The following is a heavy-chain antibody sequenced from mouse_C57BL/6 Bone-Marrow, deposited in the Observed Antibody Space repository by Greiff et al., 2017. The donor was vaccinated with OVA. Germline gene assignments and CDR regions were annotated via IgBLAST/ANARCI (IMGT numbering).Heavy chain of an antibody. V-gene: IGHV1-54*01. D-gene: IGHD3-3*01. CDR1: GYAFTNYL. CDR2: INPGSGGT. CDR3: ARKGGQAPFDY. Sequence: VQLQQSGAELVRPGTSVKVSCKASGYAFTNYLIEWVKQRPGQGLEWIGVINPGSGGTNYNEKFKGKATLTADKSSSTAYMQLSSLTSEDSAVYFCARKGGQAPFDYWGQGTTLTVSS. J-gene: IGHJ2*01.